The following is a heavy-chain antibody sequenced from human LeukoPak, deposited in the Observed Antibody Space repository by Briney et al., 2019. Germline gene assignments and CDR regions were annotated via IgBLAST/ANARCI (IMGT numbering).Heavy chain of an antibody. V-gene: IGHV3-33*01. Sequence: GGSLRLSCAASGITFSRYGMHWVRQAQGKGLEWVALIWSDGSNKNYADSVKGRFTISRENSKNMLYLQMNSLRAEDTAVYYCATDRGSAPFDFWGQGTLVTVS. J-gene: IGHJ4*02. D-gene: IGHD3-10*01. CDR2: IWSDGSNK. CDR3: ATDRGSAPFDF. CDR1: GITFSRYG.